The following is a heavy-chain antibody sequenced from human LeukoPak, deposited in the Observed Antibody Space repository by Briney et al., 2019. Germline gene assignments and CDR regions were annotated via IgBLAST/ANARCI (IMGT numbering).Heavy chain of an antibody. CDR1: GGSFSSYA. V-gene: IGHV1-69*13. CDR3: ARGGSGSYHWFDP. D-gene: IGHD3-10*01. Sequence: GASVKVSFNASGGSFSSYAISWVRQAPGQGLEWMGGIIPIFGTANYAQKFQGRVTITADESTSTAYVELSSLRSEDTAVYYCARGGSGSYHWFDPWGQGTLVTVSS. J-gene: IGHJ5*02. CDR2: IIPIFGTA.